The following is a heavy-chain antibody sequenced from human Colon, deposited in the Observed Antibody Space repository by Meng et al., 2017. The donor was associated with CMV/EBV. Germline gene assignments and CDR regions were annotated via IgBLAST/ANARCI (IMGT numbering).Heavy chain of an antibody. D-gene: IGHD3-10*01. Sequence: EVQRLEWGGRFGQPGGSLRLSGAVSGFIVNSHYMSWVRQAPGKGLEWVSVIYGGGSTHYADSVKGRFTISRDNRKNTLFLQMNSLRAEDTAVYYCARLIGFPNPDWFDPWGQGTLVTVSS. V-gene: IGHV3-66*01. J-gene: IGHJ5*02. CDR2: IYGGGST. CDR3: ARLIGFPNPDWFDP. CDR1: GFIVNSHY.